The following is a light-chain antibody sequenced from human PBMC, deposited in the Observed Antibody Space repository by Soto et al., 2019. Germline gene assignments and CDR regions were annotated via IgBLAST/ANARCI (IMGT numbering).Light chain of an antibody. CDR3: QQYNSYSGT. CDR2: DAS. Sequence: DIQMTQSHSTLYASVGDRVTITCRATQSISSWLAWYQQKPGTAPKLLIYDASSLESGVPSRFSGSGSGTEITLTISSLQPDDFATYYCQQYNSYSGTFGQGTKLEIK. CDR1: QSISSW. V-gene: IGKV1-5*01. J-gene: IGKJ2*01.